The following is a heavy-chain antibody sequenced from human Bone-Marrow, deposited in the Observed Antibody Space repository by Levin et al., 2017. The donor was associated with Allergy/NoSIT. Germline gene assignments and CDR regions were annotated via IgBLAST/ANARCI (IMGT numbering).Heavy chain of an antibody. Sequence: SCAASGFTFSSYAMSWVRQAPGKGLEWVSAISGSGGSTYYADSVKGRFTISRDNSKNTLYLQMNSLRAEDTAVYYCAKIAAGYSSSWRYYGMDVWGQGTTVTVSS. V-gene: IGHV3-23*01. CDR1: GFTFSSYA. J-gene: IGHJ6*02. D-gene: IGHD6-13*01. CDR2: ISGSGGST. CDR3: AKIAAGYSSSWRYYGMDV.